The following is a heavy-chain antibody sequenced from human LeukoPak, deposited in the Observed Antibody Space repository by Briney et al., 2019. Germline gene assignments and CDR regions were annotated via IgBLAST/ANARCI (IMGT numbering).Heavy chain of an antibody. J-gene: IGHJ3*02. Sequence: ASVKVSCKASGYTFTGYYMHWVRQAPGQGLEWMGWINPNSGGTNYAQKFQARVTMTRDTSISVAYMELSRLRSDDTAVYYCARVEGYCTTTSCQQTNAFDIWGQGTMVIVSS. CDR3: ARVEGYCTTTSCQQTNAFDI. CDR2: INPNSGGT. CDR1: GYTFTGYY. V-gene: IGHV1-2*02. D-gene: IGHD2-2*01.